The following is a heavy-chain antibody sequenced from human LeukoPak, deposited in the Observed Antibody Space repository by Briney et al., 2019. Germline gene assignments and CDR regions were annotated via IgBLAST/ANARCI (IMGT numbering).Heavy chain of an antibody. CDR2: IYYSGST. J-gene: IGHJ4*02. D-gene: IGHD3-9*01. CDR3: ARATNYAISTGYNYFDY. Sequence: SETLSLTCTVSGGSISGYYWSWIRQPPGKGLEWIGYIYYSGSTNYNPSLKSRVTISVDTSKNQFSLKLSSVTAADTAVYYCARATNYAISTGYNYFDYWGQGPLVTVSS. V-gene: IGHV4-59*01. CDR1: GGSISGYY.